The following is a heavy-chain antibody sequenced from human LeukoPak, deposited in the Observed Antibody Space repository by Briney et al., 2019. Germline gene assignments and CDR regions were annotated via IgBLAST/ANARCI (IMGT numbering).Heavy chain of an antibody. D-gene: IGHD2-15*01. CDR1: GGTFSSYA. V-gene: IGHV1-69*05. Sequence: SVKVSCKASGGTFSSYAISWVRQAPGQGLEWMGRIIPIFGTANYAQKFQGRVTITTDESTSTAYMELSSLRSEDTAVYYCAREVKDIVVVVAATPADYFDYWGQGILVTVSS. CDR3: AREVKDIVVVVAATPADYFDY. J-gene: IGHJ4*02. CDR2: IIPIFGTA.